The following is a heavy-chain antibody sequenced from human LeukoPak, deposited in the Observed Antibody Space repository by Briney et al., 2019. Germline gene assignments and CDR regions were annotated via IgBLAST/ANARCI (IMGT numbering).Heavy chain of an antibody. Sequence: GSVKVSCKASGYTFTGYYMHGVRQAPGQGLEGMGWINPNSGGTNYAQKFQGRVTMTRDTSISTAYMELSRLRSDDTAVYYCARGDYGVHLSHFDYWGQGTLVTVSS. J-gene: IGHJ4*02. CDR1: GYTFTGYY. CDR2: INPNSGGT. V-gene: IGHV1-2*02. D-gene: IGHD4-17*01. CDR3: ARGDYGVHLSHFDY.